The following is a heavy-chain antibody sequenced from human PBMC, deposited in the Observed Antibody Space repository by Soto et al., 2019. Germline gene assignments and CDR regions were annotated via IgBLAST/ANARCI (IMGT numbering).Heavy chain of an antibody. CDR2: VYDTWST. Sequence: QVQVQQSGPGLEKPSETLSLTCTVSSGPSKSHNWGWIRQPPGRGLEWIGYVYDTWSTSYNPTLKSRVTVSADTSTNRISLPLRFVRQGIGFLHGLVDFWGQGTTVIVSS. D-gene: IGHD3-10*01. J-gene: IGHJ6*01. CDR3: VDF. V-gene: IGHV4-59*11. CDR1: SGPSKSHN.